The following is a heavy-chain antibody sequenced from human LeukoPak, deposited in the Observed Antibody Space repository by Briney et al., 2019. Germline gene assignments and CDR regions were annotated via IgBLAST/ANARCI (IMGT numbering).Heavy chain of an antibody. J-gene: IGHJ5*02. Sequence: SETLSLTCNISGVPITDYYWSWIRLAPRRGLEWIGYMYYSGDSNSNPSLEGRVTMSADTSTNQFSLRLTSVTAADTAIYYCARELPSTGNWFDPWGQGILVTVSP. CDR1: GVPITDYY. CDR2: MYYSGDS. CDR3: ARELPSTGNWFDP. V-gene: IGHV4-59*01. D-gene: IGHD1-14*01.